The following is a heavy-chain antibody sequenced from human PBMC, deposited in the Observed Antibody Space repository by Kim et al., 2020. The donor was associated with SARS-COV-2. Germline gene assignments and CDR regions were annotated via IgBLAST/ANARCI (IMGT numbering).Heavy chain of an antibody. J-gene: IGHJ4*02. D-gene: IGHD7-27*01. CDR2: T. Sequence: TIYEQKFQGRVTLTKATSTSTVYIQRSSLRSEDTAVYYCARDGDRWNFDYWGQGALVTVSS. CDR3: ARDGDRWNFDY. V-gene: IGHV1-46*01.